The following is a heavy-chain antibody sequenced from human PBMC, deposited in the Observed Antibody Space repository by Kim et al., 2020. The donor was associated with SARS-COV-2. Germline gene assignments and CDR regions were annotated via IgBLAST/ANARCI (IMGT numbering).Heavy chain of an antibody. CDR1: GGSFSGYY. D-gene: IGHD2-2*01. Sequence: SETLSLTCAVYGGSFSGYYWSWIRQPPGKGLEWIGEINHSGSTNYNPSLKSRVTISVDTSKNQFSLKLSSVTAADTAVYYCARGRGASIVVVWAVRFDYWGQGTLVTVSS. CDR2: INHSGST. CDR3: ARGRGASIVVVWAVRFDY. V-gene: IGHV4-34*01. J-gene: IGHJ4*02.